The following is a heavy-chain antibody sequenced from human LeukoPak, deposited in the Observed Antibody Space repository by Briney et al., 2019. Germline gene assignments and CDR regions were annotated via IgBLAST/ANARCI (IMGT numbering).Heavy chain of an antibody. V-gene: IGHV4-59*11. Sequence: SETLSLFCSVSGDSISMHYWSWIRQPPGRGLEWIGEINHSGSTKYNPSLKSRVTISLDTSKNQFSLEVISMTAADTAAYYCTKSDGYGLIRICGRGTMVTVSS. D-gene: IGHD3-10*01. J-gene: IGHJ3*02. CDR3: TKSDGYGLIRI. CDR2: INHSGST. CDR1: GDSISMHY.